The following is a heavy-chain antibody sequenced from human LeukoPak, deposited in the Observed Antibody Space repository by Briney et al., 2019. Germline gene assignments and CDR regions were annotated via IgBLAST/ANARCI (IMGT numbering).Heavy chain of an antibody. Sequence: SVKVSCKAPGGTFSSYAISWVRQGPGEGLEWMGSTIPNHGKANHTQKLQGRVTITADQTQSTDYMELRSLRSEDPAEYYCARERGYRYGQPHFDYWGQGTLVTVSS. D-gene: IGHD5-18*01. CDR2: TIPNHGKA. V-gene: IGHV1-69*04. J-gene: IGHJ4*02. CDR1: GGTFSSYA. CDR3: ARERGYRYGQPHFDY.